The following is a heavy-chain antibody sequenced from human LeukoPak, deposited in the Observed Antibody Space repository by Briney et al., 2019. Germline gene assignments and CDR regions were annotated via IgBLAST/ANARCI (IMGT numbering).Heavy chain of an antibody. Sequence: GASVKVSCKASGYTFTSYDINWVRQATGQGLEWMGWMNPNSGNTGYAQKFQGRVTMTEDTSTDTAYMELSSLRSEDTAVYYCATLMIVGATAPFDYWGQGTLVTVSS. J-gene: IGHJ4*02. CDR1: GYTFTSYD. CDR2: MNPNSGNT. CDR3: ATLMIVGATAPFDY. V-gene: IGHV1-8*01. D-gene: IGHD1-26*01.